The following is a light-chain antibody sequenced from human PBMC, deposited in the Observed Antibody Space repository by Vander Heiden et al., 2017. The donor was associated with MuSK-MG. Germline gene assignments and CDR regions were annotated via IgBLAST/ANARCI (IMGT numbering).Light chain of an antibody. J-gene: IGLJ2*01. V-gene: IGLV2-14*01. CDR2: EVN. CDR3: SSFTSSSALRV. Sequence: SALTQPASVSGSPGQSIPLSCIGTGRDIGGYKFVPWYQQRPGKAPKLIMYEVNSRPSGVSKRLSGSKSGNTASLTISGLQAEDEADYYCSSFTSSSALRVFGRGTKVTVL. CDR1: GRDIGGYKF.